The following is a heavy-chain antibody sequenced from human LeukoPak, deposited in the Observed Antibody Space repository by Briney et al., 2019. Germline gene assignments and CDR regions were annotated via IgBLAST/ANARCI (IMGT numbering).Heavy chain of an antibody. CDR2: ISYDGSNK. Sequence: PGGSLRLSCAASGSTFSSYAMHWVRQAPGKGLEWVAVISYDGSNKYYADSVKGRFTISRDNSKNTLYLQMNSLRAEDTAVYYCARPKGSGWSFDYWGQGTLVTVSS. CDR1: GSTFSSYA. J-gene: IGHJ4*02. D-gene: IGHD6-19*01. CDR3: ARPKGSGWSFDY. V-gene: IGHV3-30*04.